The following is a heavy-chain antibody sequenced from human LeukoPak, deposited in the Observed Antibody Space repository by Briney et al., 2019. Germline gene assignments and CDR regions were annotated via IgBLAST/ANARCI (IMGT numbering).Heavy chain of an antibody. CDR1: GFTFSSYS. CDR2: ISSSSSYI. J-gene: IGHJ4*02. V-gene: IGHV3-21*01. CDR3: ARGTVYATTVTTSDY. Sequence: GGSLRLSCAASGFTFSSYSMNWVRQAPGKGLEWVSSISSSSSYIYYADSVKGRFTISRDNAKNSLYLQMNSLRAEDTAVHYCARGTVYATTVTTSDYWGQGTLVTVSS. D-gene: IGHD4-17*01.